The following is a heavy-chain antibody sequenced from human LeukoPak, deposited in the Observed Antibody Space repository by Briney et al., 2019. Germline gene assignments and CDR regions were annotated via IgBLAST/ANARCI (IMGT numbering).Heavy chain of an antibody. CDR1: RFTLSNYW. CDR3: ARQRGSGCLDY. CDR2: IKQDGSET. Sequence: GGSLRLSFAASRFTLSNYWMSWVRQAPGKGLEWVANIKQDGSETYYVDSVKGRFTISRDNAKNSLSLQMNSLRAEDTAVYYCARQRGSGCLDYWGQGTLVTVSS. J-gene: IGHJ4*02. D-gene: IGHD6-19*01. V-gene: IGHV3-7*01.